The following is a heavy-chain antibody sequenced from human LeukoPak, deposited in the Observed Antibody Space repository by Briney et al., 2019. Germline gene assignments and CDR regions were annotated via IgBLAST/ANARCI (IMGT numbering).Heavy chain of an antibody. D-gene: IGHD3-3*01. CDR1: GGSISSSSYY. CDR2: IYYSGST. J-gene: IGHJ4*02. V-gene: IGHV4-39*07. CDR3: ARGLRVVIYFDY. Sequence: SETLSLTCTVSGGSISSSSYYWGWIRQPPGKGLEWIGSIYYSGSTYYNPSLKSRVTISVDTSKNQFSLKLSSVTAADTAVYYCARGLRVVIYFDYWGQGTLVTVSS.